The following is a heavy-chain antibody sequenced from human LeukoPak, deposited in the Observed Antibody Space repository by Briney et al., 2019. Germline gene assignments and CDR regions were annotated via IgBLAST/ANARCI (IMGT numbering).Heavy chain of an antibody. V-gene: IGHV4-34*01. Sequence: SETLSLTCAVHGGSFSGYYWSWIRQPPGKGLEWIGSIYYSGSTYYNPSLKSRVTISVDTSKNQLSLKLSSVTAADTAVYYCARVYGSGSYYNGYYYYYMDVWGKGTTVTISS. CDR2: IYYSGST. J-gene: IGHJ6*03. CDR3: ARVYGSGSYYNGYYYYYMDV. D-gene: IGHD3-10*01. CDR1: GGSFSGYY.